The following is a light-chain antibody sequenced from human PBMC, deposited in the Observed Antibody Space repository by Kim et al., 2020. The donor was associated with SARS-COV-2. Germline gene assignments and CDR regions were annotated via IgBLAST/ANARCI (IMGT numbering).Light chain of an antibody. V-gene: IGKV1-5*01. J-gene: IGKJ4*01. CDR2: DAS. CDR3: QHYNSYWSV. CDR1: QRISSR. Sequence: ASVGDRVPITCRASQRISSRLAWYQQKTGKAPKGLIYDASRVERGVPSRFSGSGSGTEFTLTISSLQPDDFASYYCQHYNSYWSVFGGGTKVDIK.